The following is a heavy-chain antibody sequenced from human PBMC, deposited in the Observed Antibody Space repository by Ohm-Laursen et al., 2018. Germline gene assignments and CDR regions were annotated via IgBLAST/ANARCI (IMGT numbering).Heavy chain of an antibody. Sequence: GTLSLTCTVSGGSISSYYWSWIRQPPGKGLEWIGYIYNIGSTSYNPSLKSRVTISVDTSKNQFSLRLTSITAADTAVYYCARGLYDYYYFDLDVWGQGTTVTVSS. CDR2: IYNIGST. V-gene: IGHV4-59*01. CDR3: ARGLYDYYYFDLDV. J-gene: IGHJ6*02. CDR1: GGSISSYY. D-gene: IGHD5/OR15-5a*01.